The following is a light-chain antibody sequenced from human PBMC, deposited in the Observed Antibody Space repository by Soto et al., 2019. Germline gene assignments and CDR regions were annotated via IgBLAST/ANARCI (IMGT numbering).Light chain of an antibody. CDR3: QQYGASPWT. CDR1: QSVSNNY. V-gene: IGKV3-20*01. CDR2: AAS. Sequence: EIVLTQSPGTLSLSPGERATLSCRASQSVSNNYLAWYQQKPGQAPRLLIYAASNRAAGIPDRFSGSGSGSDFTLTISRLEPEDFAVYYCQQYGASPWTFGXGSKXXX. J-gene: IGKJ1*01.